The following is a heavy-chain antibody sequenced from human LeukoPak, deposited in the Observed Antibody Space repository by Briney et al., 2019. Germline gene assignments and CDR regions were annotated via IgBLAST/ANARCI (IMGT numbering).Heavy chain of an antibody. V-gene: IGHV3-30*04. CDR3: AREYTWCYFDY. CDR2: ISYDGSNK. D-gene: IGHD1-20*01. CDR1: GFTFSRYG. Sequence: GGSLRLSCAASGFTFSRYGMHWVRQAPGKGLEWVTAISYDGSNKYYADSVKGRFTISRDNSKNTLYVQMNSLRAEDTAVYYCAREYTWCYFDYWGQGTLVTVSS. J-gene: IGHJ4*02.